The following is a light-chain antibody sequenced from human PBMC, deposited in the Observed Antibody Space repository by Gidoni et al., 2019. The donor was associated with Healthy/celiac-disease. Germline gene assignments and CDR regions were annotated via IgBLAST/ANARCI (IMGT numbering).Light chain of an antibody. CDR2: GAS. CDR3: QQYNNWPYS. CDR1: QSVRSN. J-gene: IGKJ2*03. Sequence: IVMTQSPATLSVSPGERATLSCRASQSVRSNLAWYQQKPGKAPRLLIYGASTRATGIPARFSGSGSGTEFTLTISSLQSEDFAVYYCQQYNNWPYSFGQGTKLEIK. V-gene: IGKV3-15*01.